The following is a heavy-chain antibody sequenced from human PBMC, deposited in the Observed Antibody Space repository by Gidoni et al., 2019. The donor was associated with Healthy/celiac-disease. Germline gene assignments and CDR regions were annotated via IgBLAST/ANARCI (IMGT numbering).Heavy chain of an antibody. CDR2: IKSKTDGGTT. J-gene: IGHJ4*02. V-gene: IGHV3-15*01. Sequence: EVQLVESGGGLVKPGGSLRLSCAASGFTFSNAWMSWVRQAPGKGLEWVGRIKSKTDGGTTDYAAPVKGRFTISRDDSKNTLYLQMNSLKTEDTAVYYCTTDSSGYYYGSGSYLFDYWGQGTLVTVSS. CDR3: TTDSSGYYYGSGSYLFDY. D-gene: IGHD3-10*01. CDR1: GFTFSNAW.